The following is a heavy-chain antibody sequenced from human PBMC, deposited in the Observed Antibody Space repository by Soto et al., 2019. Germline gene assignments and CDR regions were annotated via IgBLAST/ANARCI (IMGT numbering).Heavy chain of an antibody. V-gene: IGHV1-3*01. Sequence: QVQLVQSGAEVRKPGASVKVSCKASGYTFTSYAMHWVLQAPGQRLEWMGWINAGNGNTKYSQKFQGRVTITRDTSASTAYMELSSLRSEDTAVYYCARDRDSCYDYIWFDPWGQGTLVTVSS. CDR2: INAGNGNT. J-gene: IGHJ5*02. D-gene: IGHD5-12*01. CDR1: GYTFTSYA. CDR3: ARDRDSCYDYIWFDP.